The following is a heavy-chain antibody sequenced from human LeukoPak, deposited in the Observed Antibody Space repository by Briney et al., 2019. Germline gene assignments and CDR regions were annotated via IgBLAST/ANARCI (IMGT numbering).Heavy chain of an antibody. V-gene: IGHV3-21*01. D-gene: IGHD2-15*01. Sequence: GGSLRLSCAASGFTFSSYSMNWVRQAPGKGLEWVSSISSSSSYIYYADSVKGRFTISRDNAKNSLYLQMNSLRAEDTAVYYCARGGTYYYYMDVWGKGTTVTVSS. CDR2: ISSSSSYI. CDR1: GFTFSSYS. J-gene: IGHJ6*03. CDR3: ARGGTYYYYMDV.